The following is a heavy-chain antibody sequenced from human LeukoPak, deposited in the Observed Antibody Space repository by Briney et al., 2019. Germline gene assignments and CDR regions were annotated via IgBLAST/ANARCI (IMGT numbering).Heavy chain of an antibody. CDR1: GGTFSSYT. V-gene: IGHV1-69*04. D-gene: IGHD6-19*01. Sequence: SVKVSCKASGGTFSSYTISWVRQAPGQGLEWMGRIFPILGIANYAQKSQGRVTITADKSTSTAYMELSSLRSEDTAVYYCARDLVVAVAGTGAFDIWGQGTMVTVSS. J-gene: IGHJ3*02. CDR2: IFPILGIA. CDR3: ARDLVVAVAGTGAFDI.